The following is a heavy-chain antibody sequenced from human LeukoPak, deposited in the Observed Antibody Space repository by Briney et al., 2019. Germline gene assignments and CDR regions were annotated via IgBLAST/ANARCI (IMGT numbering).Heavy chain of an antibody. CDR2: IYTSGST. V-gene: IGHV4-4*07. J-gene: IGHJ3*02. D-gene: IGHD3-22*01. CDR1: GGSISSYY. CDR3: ARAGDSSGYYQGPRDAFDI. Sequence: SETLSLTCTVSGGSISSYYWSWIRQPAGKGLEWIGRIYTSGSTNYNPSLKSRVTMSVDTSKNQFSLKLSSVTAADTAVYYCARAGDSSGYYQGPRDAFDIWGQGTMVTVSS.